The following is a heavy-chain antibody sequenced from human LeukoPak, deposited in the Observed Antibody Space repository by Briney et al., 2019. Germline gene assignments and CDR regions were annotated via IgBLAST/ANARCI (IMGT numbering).Heavy chain of an antibody. CDR1: GYTFTAYY. Sequence: ASVRVSCRASGYTFTAYYMHWVRQAPGQGLEWMGRINPNTGGTNYAQKFQGRVTMTGDTSISTAYMELSRLTPDDTAVYYCARIGGAHNFDYWGQGTLVTVSS. CDR2: INPNTGGT. CDR3: ARIGGAHNFDY. J-gene: IGHJ4*02. V-gene: IGHV1-2*06. D-gene: IGHD3-16*01.